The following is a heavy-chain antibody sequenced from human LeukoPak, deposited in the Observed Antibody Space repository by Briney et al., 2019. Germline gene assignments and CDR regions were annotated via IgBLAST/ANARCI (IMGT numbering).Heavy chain of an antibody. CDR1: GFAFGSYV. CDR2: ISGSGGST. D-gene: IGHD6-19*01. Sequence: GGSLIRCCAGWGFAFGSYVVDWVRQAPGKGLEWVSGISGSGGSTFYADSVKGRFTISRDNSENTVYLQMNSLRADDTAVYYCAKTTAGYSSGRYPGWPVDYWGQGTLVTVSS. CDR3: AKTTAGYSSGRYPGWPVDY. V-gene: IGHV3-23*01. J-gene: IGHJ4*02.